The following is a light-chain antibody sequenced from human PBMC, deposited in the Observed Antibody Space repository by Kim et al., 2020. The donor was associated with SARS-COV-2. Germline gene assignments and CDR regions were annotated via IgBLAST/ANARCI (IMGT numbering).Light chain of an antibody. CDR2: EVN. Sequence: VNISCTRTSSDFGVYSIVSWFQQHSGKAPKLIIYEVNVRPPGVPDRFSGSKSGNTASLTVSGLQAEDEADYYCSSYASSNNYVFGSGTKVTVL. V-gene: IGLV2-8*01. CDR3: SSYASSNNYV. CDR1: SSDFGVYSI. J-gene: IGLJ1*01.